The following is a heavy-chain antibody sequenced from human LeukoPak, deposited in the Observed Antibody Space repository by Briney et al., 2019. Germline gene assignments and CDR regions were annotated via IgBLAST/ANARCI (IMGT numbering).Heavy chain of an antibody. V-gene: IGHV1-2*02. D-gene: IGHD2-2*01. CDR1: RYTFIGYY. Sequence: ASVKVSCKASRYTFIGYYMHGVRQAPGQGVAWMGWIYPNSGGTNYAQKFQGRVTMTRDTSISTAYMELSRLRSDDTAVYCCARVVVPLLPDIWFDPWGQGTLVTVSS. CDR2: IYPNSGGT. CDR3: ARVVVPLLPDIWFDP. J-gene: IGHJ5*02.